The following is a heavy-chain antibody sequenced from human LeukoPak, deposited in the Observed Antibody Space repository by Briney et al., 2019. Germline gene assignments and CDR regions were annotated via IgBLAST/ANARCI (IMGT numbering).Heavy chain of an antibody. CDR2: IKPDGSEK. CDR1: GFIFSIHW. D-gene: IGHD3-10*01. Sequence: PGGSLILSCAASGFIFSIHWMTWVRQAPGKGLEWVANIKPDGSEKYYVDSAKGRFTISRDNAKNSLYLQMNSLRAEDTAVYYCARGRAGIWYYGSGSYWPDAFDIWGQGTMVTVSS. V-gene: IGHV3-7*02. J-gene: IGHJ3*02. CDR3: ARGRAGIWYYGSGSYWPDAFDI.